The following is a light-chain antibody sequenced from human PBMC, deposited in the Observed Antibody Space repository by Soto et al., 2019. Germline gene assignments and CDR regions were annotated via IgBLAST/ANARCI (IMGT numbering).Light chain of an antibody. J-gene: IGLJ1*01. CDR1: SSNIGSNS. CDR2: SSN. V-gene: IGLV1-44*01. CDR3: AAWDDSLNGHI. Sequence: QSVLTQPHSASGTPGQRVTISCSGSSSNIGSNSVHWFQQVPGTAPKPLIYSSNQRPSGVPERFSGSKSGTSASLAISGLQSEDEADYYCAAWDDSLNGHIFGTGTKATVL.